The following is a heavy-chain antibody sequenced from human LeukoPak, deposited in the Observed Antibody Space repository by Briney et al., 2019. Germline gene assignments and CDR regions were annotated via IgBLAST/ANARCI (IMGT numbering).Heavy chain of an antibody. CDR1: GFTFSTNW. CDR3: TRDRSRAEDD. D-gene: IGHD1-14*01. CDR2: IDTDGTIT. Sequence: GGSLRLSCAASGFTFSTNWMHWLRQAPGKGLVWVSRIDTDGTITSYADSVKGRFTISRDNANNLLYLQMNSLRGEDTAVYYCTRDRSRAEDDWGQGTLVTVSS. J-gene: IGHJ4*02. V-gene: IGHV3-74*03.